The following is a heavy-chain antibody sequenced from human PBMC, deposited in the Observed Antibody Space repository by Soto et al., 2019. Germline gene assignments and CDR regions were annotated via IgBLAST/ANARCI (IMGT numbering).Heavy chain of an antibody. Sequence: PGGSLRLSCAASGFTFSSYAMSWVRQAPGKGLEWVSAISGSGGSTYYADSVKGRFTISRDNSKNTLYLQMNSLRAEDTAVYYCAKGLRYCSSTSCYAISDYWGQGTLVTVSS. J-gene: IGHJ4*02. CDR2: ISGSGGST. V-gene: IGHV3-23*01. CDR3: AKGLRYCSSTSCYAISDY. D-gene: IGHD2-2*01. CDR1: GFTFSSYA.